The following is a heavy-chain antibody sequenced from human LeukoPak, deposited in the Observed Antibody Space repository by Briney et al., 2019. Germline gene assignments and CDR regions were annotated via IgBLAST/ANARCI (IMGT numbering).Heavy chain of an antibody. D-gene: IGHD4-17*01. Sequence: GGSLRLSCAASGFTVSSNYMSWVRQAPGKGLEWVSVIYSGGSTYYADSVKGRFTISRDNSKNTLYLQMNSLRAEDTAVYYCARDPEAYDYGDFWLDPWGQGTLVTVSS. CDR1: GFTVSSNY. CDR3: ARDPEAYDYGDFWLDP. CDR2: IYSGGST. J-gene: IGHJ5*02. V-gene: IGHV3-66*01.